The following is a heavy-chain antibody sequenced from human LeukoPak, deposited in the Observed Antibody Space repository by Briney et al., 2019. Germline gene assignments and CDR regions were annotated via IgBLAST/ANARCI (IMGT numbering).Heavy chain of an antibody. CDR1: GGTFSSYA. CDR2: IIPNFGTA. J-gene: IGHJ4*02. Sequence: SVKVSCKASGGTFSSYAISWVRQAPGQGREWMGRIIPNFGTANYAQKFQGRVTITTDESTSTAYMELSSLRSEDTAVYYCARDGGNSGSYVDYWGQGTLVTVSS. V-gene: IGHV1-69*05. CDR3: ARDGGNSGSYVDY. D-gene: IGHD1-26*01.